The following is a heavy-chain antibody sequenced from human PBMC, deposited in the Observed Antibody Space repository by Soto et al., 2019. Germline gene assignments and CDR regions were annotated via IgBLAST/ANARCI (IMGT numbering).Heavy chain of an antibody. Sequence: PSETLSLTCAVYGGSFSGYYWSWIRQPPGKGLEWIGEINHSGSTNYNPSLKSRVTISVDTSKNQSSLKLSSVTAADTAVYYCARGYNWNYSSQVYDAFDIWGQGTMVTVSS. V-gene: IGHV4-34*01. CDR3: ARGYNWNYSSQVYDAFDI. J-gene: IGHJ3*02. D-gene: IGHD1-7*01. CDR2: INHSGST. CDR1: GGSFSGYY.